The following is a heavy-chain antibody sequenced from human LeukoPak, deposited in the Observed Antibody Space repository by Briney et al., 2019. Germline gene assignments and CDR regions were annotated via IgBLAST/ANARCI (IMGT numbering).Heavy chain of an antibody. CDR2: ISYDGSNK. CDR3: AKDVDTAMVFDY. J-gene: IGHJ4*02. V-gene: IGHV3-30*18. CDR1: GFTFSSYG. Sequence: GGSLRLSCAASGFTFSSYGMHWVRQAPGKGLECVAVISYDGSNKYYADSVKGRFTISRDNSKNTLYLQMNSLRAEDTAVYYCAKDVDTAMVFDYWGQGTLVTVSS. D-gene: IGHD5-18*01.